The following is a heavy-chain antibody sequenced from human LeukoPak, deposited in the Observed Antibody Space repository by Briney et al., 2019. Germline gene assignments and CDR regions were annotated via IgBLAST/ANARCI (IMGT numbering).Heavy chain of an antibody. CDR3: ARIGSGSYYNGGYFDY. CDR2: ISDYNGNT. CDR1: GYTFTSYG. V-gene: IGHV1-18*01. Sequence: GASVKVSCKASGYTFTSYGISWVRQAPGQGLEWMGWISDYNGNTNYAQKLQGRVTMTTDTSTSTAYMELRSLRSDDTAVYYCARIGSGSYYNGGYFDYWGQGTLVTVSS. J-gene: IGHJ4*02. D-gene: IGHD3-10*01.